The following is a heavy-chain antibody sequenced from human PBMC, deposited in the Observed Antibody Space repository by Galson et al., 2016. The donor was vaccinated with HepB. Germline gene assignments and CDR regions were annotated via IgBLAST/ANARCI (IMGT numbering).Heavy chain of an antibody. J-gene: IGHJ4*02. CDR1: GFTFSSYW. CDR2: INQDGSEK. CDR3: AKSSGWVNDN. D-gene: IGHD6-19*01. Sequence: SLRLSCAASGFTFSSYWMSWVRQGPGKGLEWVANINQDGSEKNYADSLKGRFTISRDNAKNSLYLQMNNLRAEDTAVYYCAKSSGWVNDNWGQGTLVTVSS. V-gene: IGHV3-7*03.